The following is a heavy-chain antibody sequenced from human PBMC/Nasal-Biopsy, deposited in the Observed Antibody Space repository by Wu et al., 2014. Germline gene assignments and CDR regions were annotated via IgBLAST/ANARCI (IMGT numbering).Heavy chain of an antibody. CDR1: GFTFSTYA. CDR2: ISGSRDNT. Sequence: LRLSCAASGFTFSTYAMSWVRQAPGKGLEWVSAISGSRDNTYYADSVKGRFTISRDNSKSTLYLQMNSLRAEDTAVYYCAKDLTTIRGVTMDFWGQGTLVTVSS. D-gene: IGHD3-10*01. J-gene: IGHJ4*02. V-gene: IGHV3-23*01. CDR3: AKDLTTIRGVTMDF.